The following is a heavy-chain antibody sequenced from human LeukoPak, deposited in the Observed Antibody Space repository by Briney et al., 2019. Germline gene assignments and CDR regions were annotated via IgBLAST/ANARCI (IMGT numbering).Heavy chain of an antibody. D-gene: IGHD6-19*01. CDR3: AKDSDHGGSGWYWGYYFDC. CDR1: GFTFSSYA. Sequence: GGSLRLSCAASGFTFSSYAMTWVPQAPGKGLEWVSAISGSGASTYYADSVKGRFTISRDNSKNTLYLQMNNLKAEDTAVYYCAKDSDHGGSGWYWGYYFDCWGQGALVTVSS. V-gene: IGHV3-23*01. CDR2: ISGSGAST. J-gene: IGHJ4*02.